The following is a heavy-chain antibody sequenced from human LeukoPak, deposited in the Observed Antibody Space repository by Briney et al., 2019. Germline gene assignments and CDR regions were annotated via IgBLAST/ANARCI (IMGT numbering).Heavy chain of an antibody. V-gene: IGHV3-15*05. Sequence: GGSLRLSCEGSGFSFSDAWMSWVRQAPGKGLEWIGRIKSKVSGGATDHAAPVSGRFSISRDDSKRTLYLQMNSLATEDTGVYYCTKDLPPGGHANWGQGTLVTVSS. CDR1: GFSFSDAW. J-gene: IGHJ4*02. CDR3: TKDLPPGGHAN. D-gene: IGHD3-16*01. CDR2: IKSKVSGGAT.